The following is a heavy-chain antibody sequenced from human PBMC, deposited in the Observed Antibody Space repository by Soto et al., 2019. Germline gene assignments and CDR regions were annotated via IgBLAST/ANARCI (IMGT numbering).Heavy chain of an antibody. D-gene: IGHD6-6*01. CDR1: GFSFTGYY. V-gene: IGHV1-2*02. J-gene: IGHJ5*02. Sequence: ASVKVSCKASGFSFTGYYIHWLRQAPGQGLEWMGWINAQSGGTEYARKFQGRVTLTRDTSIATAYLTLTSLTSDDTALYYCAKDLTRQLAYWLDPWGQGTQVTVSS. CDR3: AKDLTRQLAYWLDP. CDR2: INAQSGGT.